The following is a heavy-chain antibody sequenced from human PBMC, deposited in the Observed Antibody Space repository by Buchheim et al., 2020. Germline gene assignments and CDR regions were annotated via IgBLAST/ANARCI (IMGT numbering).Heavy chain of an antibody. D-gene: IGHD2-21*02. CDR1: GFTFSRFG. CDR2: LSGNGENS. V-gene: IGHV3-23*01. Sequence: EVQLLESGGGSVRPGGSLRLSCEGSGFTFSRFGMNWVRQAPRKGLEWVSLLSGNGENSYYADSVRGRFTLSRDNSKNKLFLQMNSLRAEDTAVYYCVKGQTARIKGRNDAFDGWGQGT. CDR3: VKGQTARIKGRNDAFDG. J-gene: IGHJ3*01.